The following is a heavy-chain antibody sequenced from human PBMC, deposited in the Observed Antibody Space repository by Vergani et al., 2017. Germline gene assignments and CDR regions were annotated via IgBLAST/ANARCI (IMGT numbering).Heavy chain of an antibody. CDR2: INPNSGGT. D-gene: IGHD1-26*01. CDR1: GYTFTGYY. V-gene: IGHV1-2*02. Sequence: QLQLVQSGAEVKKPGASVKVSCKASGYTFTGYYMHWVRQAPGQGLEWMGWINPNSGGTNYAQKFQGRVTMTRDTSISTAYMELSRLRSDDTAVYYCASISRSIVGAEPIDYWGQGTLVTVSS. CDR3: ASISRSIVGAEPIDY. J-gene: IGHJ4*02.